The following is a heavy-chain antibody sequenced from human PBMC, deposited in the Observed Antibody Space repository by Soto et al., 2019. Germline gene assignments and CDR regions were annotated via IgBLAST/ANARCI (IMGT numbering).Heavy chain of an antibody. Sequence: QVQLQESGPGLVKPSQTLSLTCTVSGGSISSGGYYWSWIRQHPGKGLEWIGYIYYSGSTYYNPSLKSRVTISVDTSKNQFSLKLSSVTAADTAVYYCARSAGQPPARPRGMDVWGQGTTVTVSS. J-gene: IGHJ6*02. CDR1: GGSISSGGYY. V-gene: IGHV4-31*03. CDR3: ARSAGQPPARPRGMDV. CDR2: IYYSGST. D-gene: IGHD1-1*01.